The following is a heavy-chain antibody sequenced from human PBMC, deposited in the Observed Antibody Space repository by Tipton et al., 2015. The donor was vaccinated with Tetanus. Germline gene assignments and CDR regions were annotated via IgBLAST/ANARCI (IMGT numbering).Heavy chain of an antibody. CDR3: ARDGSGSYSNYYGMDV. CDR1: GGSISSSSYY. CDR2: IYHSGST. Sequence: TLSLTCTVSGGSISSSSYYWGWIRQPPGKGLEWIGEIYHSGSTNYNPSLKSRVTISVDKSKNQFSLKLSSVTAADTAVYYCARDGSGSYSNYYGMDVWGQGTTVTVSS. V-gene: IGHV4-39*07. J-gene: IGHJ6*02. D-gene: IGHD3-10*01.